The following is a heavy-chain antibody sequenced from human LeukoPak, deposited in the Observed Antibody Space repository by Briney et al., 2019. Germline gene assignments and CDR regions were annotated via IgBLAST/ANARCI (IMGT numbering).Heavy chain of an antibody. Sequence: ASVKVSCKASGGTFSSYAISWVRQAPGQGLEWMGGIIPIFDTANYAQKSQGRVTITADKSTRTAYMELSSLRSEDTAVYYCARGKQQLAYWYFDLWGRGTLVTVSS. D-gene: IGHD6-13*01. CDR2: IIPIFDTA. V-gene: IGHV1-69*06. J-gene: IGHJ2*01. CDR3: ARGKQQLAYWYFDL. CDR1: GGTFSSYA.